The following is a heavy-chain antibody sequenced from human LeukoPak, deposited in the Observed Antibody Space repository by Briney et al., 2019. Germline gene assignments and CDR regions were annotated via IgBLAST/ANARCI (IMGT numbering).Heavy chain of an antibody. D-gene: IGHD6-13*01. CDR2: ISAYNGNT. CDR3: ARDRWGGSSWYSGSSY. CDR1: GYTFTSYG. V-gene: IGHV1-18*01. J-gene: IGHJ4*02. Sequence: ASVKVSCKASGYTFTSYGISWVRQAPGQGLEWMGWISAYNGNTNYAQKLQGRVTMTTDTSTSTAYMELRSLRSDDTAVYYCARDRWGGSSWYSGSSYWGQGTLVTVSS.